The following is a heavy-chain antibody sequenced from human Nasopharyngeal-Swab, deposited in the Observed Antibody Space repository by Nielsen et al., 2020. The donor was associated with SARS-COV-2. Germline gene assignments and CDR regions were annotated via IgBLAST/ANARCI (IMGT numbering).Heavy chain of an antibody. D-gene: IGHD3-3*01. CDR3: AKDSSTYYDFWSGYYYYYYMDV. J-gene: IGHJ6*03. CDR1: GFTFRSYG. Sequence: GESLKISCAASGFTFRSYGMHWVRQAPGKGLEWVAFIRYDGSNKYYADSVKGRFTISRDNSKNTLYLQMNSLRAEDTAVYYCAKDSSTYYDFWSGYYYYYYMDVWGKGTTVTVSS. V-gene: IGHV3-30*02. CDR2: IRYDGSNK.